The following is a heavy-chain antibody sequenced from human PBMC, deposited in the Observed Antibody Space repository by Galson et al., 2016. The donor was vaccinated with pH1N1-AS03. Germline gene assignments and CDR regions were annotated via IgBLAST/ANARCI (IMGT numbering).Heavy chain of an antibody. CDR2: ISNSGTTV. V-gene: IGHV3-48*03. J-gene: IGHJ5*01. Sequence: MYWVRQAPGKGLEWVSYISNSGTTVHYADSVKGRFTISRDNAKNSLYLQLSSLRAEDTAVYYCARDPTYATSGYYYPHFDSWGQGTLVTVSS. D-gene: IGHD3-22*01. CDR3: ARDPTYATSGYYYPHFDS.